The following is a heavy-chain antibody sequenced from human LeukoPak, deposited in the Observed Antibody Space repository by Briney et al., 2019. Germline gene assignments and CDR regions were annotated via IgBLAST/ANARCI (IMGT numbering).Heavy chain of an antibody. CDR2: IYYSGST. CDR1: GGSISSGDYY. V-gene: IGHV4-61*08. Sequence: SETLSPTCTVSGGSISSGDYYWSWIRQPPGKGLEWIGYIYYSGSTNYNPSLKSRVTISVDTSKNQFSLKLSSVTAADTAVYYCARDRGLWCRGAFDIWGQGTMVTVSS. D-gene: IGHD2-21*01. CDR3: ARDRGLWCRGAFDI. J-gene: IGHJ3*02.